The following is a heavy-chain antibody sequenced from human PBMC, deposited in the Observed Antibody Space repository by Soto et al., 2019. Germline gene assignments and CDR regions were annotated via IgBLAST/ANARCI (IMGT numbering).Heavy chain of an antibody. CDR2: ISAYNGNT. Sequence: GASVKVSCKASGYTFSSYGISWVRQAPGQGLEWMGWISAYNGNTNYAQKLQGWVTMTRDTSISTAYMELSRLRSDDTAVYYCAREGYSYGYFDYWGQGTLVTVSS. D-gene: IGHD5-18*01. CDR3: AREGYSYGYFDY. V-gene: IGHV1-18*01. J-gene: IGHJ4*02. CDR1: GYTFSSYG.